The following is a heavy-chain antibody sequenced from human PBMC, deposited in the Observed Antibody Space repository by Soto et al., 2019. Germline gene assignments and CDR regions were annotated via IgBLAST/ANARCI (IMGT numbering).Heavy chain of an antibody. J-gene: IGHJ4*02. CDR1: GFTFSSYA. Sequence: GGSMRLSCAASGFTFSSYAMSWVRQAPGKGLEWVSAISGSGGSTYCADSVKGRFTISRDNSKNTLYLQMNSLRAEDTAVYYCAKDFRSGGSCYFDYWGQGTLVTVSS. CDR3: AKDFRSGGSCYFDY. V-gene: IGHV3-23*01. CDR2: ISGSGGST. D-gene: IGHD2-15*01.